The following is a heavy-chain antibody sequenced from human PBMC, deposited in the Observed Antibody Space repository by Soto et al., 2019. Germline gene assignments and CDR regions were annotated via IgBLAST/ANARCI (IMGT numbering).Heavy chain of an antibody. D-gene: IGHD2-15*01. V-gene: IGHV3-21*01. CDR2: ISSSRRYI. Sequence: PXGSRRLACSASGFTFSSYSMNWVRQAPGKGLDWVSSISSSRRYIYYADSVKARFTIPRDNAQNSLYLQMTPLPAQYTAVSYSARDAVGLNQWGQGTLVTVSS. J-gene: IGHJ4*02. CDR1: GFTFSSYS. CDR3: ARDAVGLNQ.